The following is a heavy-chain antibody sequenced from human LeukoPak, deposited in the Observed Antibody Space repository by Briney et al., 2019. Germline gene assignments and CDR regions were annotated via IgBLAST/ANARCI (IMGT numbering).Heavy chain of an antibody. D-gene: IGHD3-10*01. CDR3: AKDGRGSGSYPFD. CDR2: ISYDGSNK. J-gene: IGHJ4*02. Sequence: GGSLRLSCAASGFTFSSYGMHWVRQAPGKGLEWVAVISYDGSNKYYTDSVKGRFTISRDNSKNTLYLQMNSLRAEDTAVYYCAKDGRGSGSYPFDWGQGTLVTVSS. V-gene: IGHV3-30*18. CDR1: GFTFSSYG.